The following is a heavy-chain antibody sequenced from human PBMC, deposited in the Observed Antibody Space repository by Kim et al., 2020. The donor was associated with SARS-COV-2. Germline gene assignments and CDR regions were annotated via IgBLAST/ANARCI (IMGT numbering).Heavy chain of an antibody. CDR2: ISGSGGST. Sequence: GGSLRLSCAASGFTFSSYAMSWVRQAPGKGLEWVSAISGSGGSTYYADSVKGRFTISRDNSKNTLYLQMNSLRAEDTAVYYCAKDYLEITMIVVVTDDAFDIWGQGTMVTVSS. D-gene: IGHD3-22*01. CDR1: GFTFSSYA. CDR3: AKDYLEITMIVVVTDDAFDI. V-gene: IGHV3-23*01. J-gene: IGHJ3*02.